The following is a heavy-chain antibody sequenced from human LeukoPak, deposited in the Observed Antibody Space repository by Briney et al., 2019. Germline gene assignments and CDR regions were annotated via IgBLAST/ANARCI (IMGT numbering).Heavy chain of an antibody. D-gene: IGHD3-22*01. CDR2: ISWNSGSI. CDR3: ARERHYYDSSGDFDY. J-gene: IGHJ4*02. V-gene: IGHV3-9*01. CDR1: GFTFDDYA. Sequence: GRSLRLSCAASGFTFDDYAMHWVRQAPGKGLEWVSGISWNSGSIGYADSVKGRFTISRDNAKNSLYLQMNSLRAEDTALYYCARERHYYDSSGDFDYWGQGTLVTVSS.